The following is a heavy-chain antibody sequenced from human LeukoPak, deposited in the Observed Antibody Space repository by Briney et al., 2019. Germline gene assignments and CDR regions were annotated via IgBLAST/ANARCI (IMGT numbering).Heavy chain of an antibody. CDR1: GFTFSSYG. D-gene: IGHD3-10*01. CDR3: ARDRYYYFDY. V-gene: IGHV3-33*01. J-gene: IGHJ4*02. Sequence: GGSLRLSCAASGFTFSSYGMHWVRQAPGKGLEWVAAIWYDGSNKYYADSVKGRFTISRDNSKNTLYLQMNSLRAEDTAVYYCARDRYYYFDYWGQGALVTVSS. CDR2: IWYDGSNK.